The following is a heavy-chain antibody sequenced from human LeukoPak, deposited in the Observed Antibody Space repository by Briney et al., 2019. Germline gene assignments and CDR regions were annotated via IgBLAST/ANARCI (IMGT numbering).Heavy chain of an antibody. V-gene: IGHV1-18*01. Sequence: ASVKVSCKASGYTFTSYGISWVRQAPGQGLEWMGWISAYNGNTNYAQKLQGRVTMTTDTSTSTAYMELRSLRSDDTAVYYCARVGCTNINCLNWFDPWGQGTLAIVSS. CDR3: ARVGCTNINCLNWFDP. D-gene: IGHD2-8*01. J-gene: IGHJ5*02. CDR2: ISAYNGNT. CDR1: GYTFTSYG.